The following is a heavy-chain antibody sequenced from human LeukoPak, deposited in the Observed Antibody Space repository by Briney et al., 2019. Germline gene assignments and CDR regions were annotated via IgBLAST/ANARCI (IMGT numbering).Heavy chain of an antibody. Sequence: ASVTVSCKASGYTFTSYGISWVRQAPGQGLEWMGWISAYNGNTNYAQKFQGRVTMTEDTSTDTAYMELSSLRSEDTAVYYCATDRAVRGYIIFNGMDVWGQGTTVTVSS. CDR2: ISAYNGNT. J-gene: IGHJ6*02. CDR1: GYTFTSYG. D-gene: IGHD3-10*01. CDR3: ATDRAVRGYIIFNGMDV. V-gene: IGHV1-18*01.